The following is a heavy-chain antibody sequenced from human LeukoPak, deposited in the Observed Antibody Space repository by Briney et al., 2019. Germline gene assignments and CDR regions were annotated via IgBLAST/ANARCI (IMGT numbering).Heavy chain of an antibody. Sequence: SETLSLTCTVSGGSISSYYWSWIRQPPGKGLEWIGYIYYSGSTNYNPSLKSRVTISVDTSKNQFSLKLSSVTAADTAVYYCARRLSSGWFDAFDIWGQGTMVTVSS. V-gene: IGHV4-59*01. CDR2: IYYSGST. D-gene: IGHD6-19*01. CDR1: GGSISSYY. J-gene: IGHJ3*02. CDR3: ARRLSSGWFDAFDI.